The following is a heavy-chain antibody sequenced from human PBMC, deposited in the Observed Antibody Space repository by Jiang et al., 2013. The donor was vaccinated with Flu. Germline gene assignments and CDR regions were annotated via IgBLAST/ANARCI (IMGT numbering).Heavy chain of an antibody. D-gene: IGHD3-10*01. Sequence: KGLEWVSYISTSGSTIYYADSVKGRFTISRDNAKNSLYLQMNSLRAEDTAVYYCAREMVRGVVSLFDYWGQGALVTVSS. V-gene: IGHV3-48*03. J-gene: IGHJ4*02. CDR2: ISTSGSTI. CDR3: AREMVRGVVSLFDY.